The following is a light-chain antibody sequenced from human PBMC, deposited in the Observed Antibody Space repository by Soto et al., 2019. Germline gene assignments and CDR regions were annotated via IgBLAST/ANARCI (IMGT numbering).Light chain of an antibody. Sequence: QSALTQPASVSGSPGQSITISCTGTSSDVGGYNYVSWYQQHPGKAPKLMIYDVSNRPSGVSNRCSGSKSGNTASLTISGLQAEDEADYYCSSYPSSSTVVFGGGTKVTVL. J-gene: IGLJ2*01. V-gene: IGLV2-14*01. CDR2: DVS. CDR1: SSDVGGYNY. CDR3: SSYPSSSTVV.